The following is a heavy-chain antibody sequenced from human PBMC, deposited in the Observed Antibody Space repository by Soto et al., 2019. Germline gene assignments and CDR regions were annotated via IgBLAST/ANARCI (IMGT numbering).Heavy chain of an antibody. D-gene: IGHD5-18*01. J-gene: IGHJ4*02. CDR1: GLTVSSNY. Sequence: GGSLRLSCAASGLTVSSNYMSWVRQAPGKGLEWVSVIYSGGSTYYADSVRGRFTISRDNSKNTLYLQMNSLRAEDTAVYYCAKVVDTAMVTDVSFDFWGPGTLVTGSS. V-gene: IGHV3-53*01. CDR2: IYSGGST. CDR3: AKVVDTAMVTDVSFDF.